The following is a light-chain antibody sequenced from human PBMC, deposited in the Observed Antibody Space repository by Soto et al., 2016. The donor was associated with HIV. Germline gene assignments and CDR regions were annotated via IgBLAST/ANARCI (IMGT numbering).Light chain of an antibody. CDR2: KAT. J-gene: IGKJ3*01. Sequence: DIQLTQSPSTLSASVGDRVTISCRASQSVHPWLAWYHQKPGKAPNLLIYKATNLESGVPSRFSGSGSGTEFTHTISSLQPDDFATYYCQQYNSYSPLFTFGPGTKWISN. V-gene: IGKV1-5*03. CDR3: QQYNSYSPLFT. CDR1: QSVHPW.